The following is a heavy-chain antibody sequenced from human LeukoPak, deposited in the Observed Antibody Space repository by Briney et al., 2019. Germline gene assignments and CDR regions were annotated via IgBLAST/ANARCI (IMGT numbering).Heavy chain of an antibody. J-gene: IGHJ4*02. CDR3: ASGRCTNGVCYKGYY. V-gene: IGHV3-21*01. Sequence: GGSLRLSCAASGFTFSSYSMNWVSQAPGKGLEWDSSISSSSSYIYYADSVKGRFTISRDNTKNSLYLQMNSLRAEDTAVYYCASGRCTNGVCYKGYYWGQGTLVTVSS. D-gene: IGHD2-8*01. CDR1: GFTFSSYS. CDR2: ISSSSSYI.